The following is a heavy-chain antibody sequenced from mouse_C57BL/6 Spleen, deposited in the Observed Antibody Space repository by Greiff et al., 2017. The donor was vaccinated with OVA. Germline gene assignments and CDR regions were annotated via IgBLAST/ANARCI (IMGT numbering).Heavy chain of an antibody. CDR1: GFSLTSYG. CDR2: IWSGGST. J-gene: IGHJ1*03. V-gene: IGHV2-2*01. Sequence: QVQLQQSGPGLVQPSQSLSITCTVSGFSLTSYGVHWVRQSPGKGLEWLGVIWSGGSTDYNAAFISRLSISKDNSKSQVLFKMNRRRADDTAIYYCARDTLYYSNSWYFDVWGTGTTVTVSS. D-gene: IGHD2-5*01. CDR3: ARDTLYYSNSWYFDV.